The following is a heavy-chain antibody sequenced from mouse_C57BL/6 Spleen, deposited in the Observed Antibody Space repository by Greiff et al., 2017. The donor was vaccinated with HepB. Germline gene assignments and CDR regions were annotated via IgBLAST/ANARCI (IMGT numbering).Heavy chain of an antibody. CDR3: ARYWYYGSRSYWYFDV. CDR2: IHPNSGST. CDR1: GYTFTSYW. Sequence: VQLQQPGAELVKPGASVKLSCKASGYTFTSYWMHWVKQRPGQGLEWIGMIHPNSGSTNYNEKFKSKATLTVDKSSSTAYMQLSSLTSEDSAVYYCARYWYYGSRSYWYFDVWGTGTTVTVSS. V-gene: IGHV1-64*01. D-gene: IGHD1-1*01. J-gene: IGHJ1*03.